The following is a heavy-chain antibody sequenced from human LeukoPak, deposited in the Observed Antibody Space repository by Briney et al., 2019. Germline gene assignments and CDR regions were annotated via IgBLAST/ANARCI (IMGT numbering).Heavy chain of an antibody. Sequence: PGGSLRLSCAASGFTFNNYGMHWVRQAPGKGLEWVAIIWYDGNNKYYADSVKGRFTISRDNCKNTLYLQMNSLRAEDTAVYYCARGSSSSWIDYWGQGTLVTVSS. CDR2: IWYDGNNK. D-gene: IGHD6-13*01. J-gene: IGHJ4*02. CDR1: GFTFNNYG. V-gene: IGHV3-33*01. CDR3: ARGSSSSWIDY.